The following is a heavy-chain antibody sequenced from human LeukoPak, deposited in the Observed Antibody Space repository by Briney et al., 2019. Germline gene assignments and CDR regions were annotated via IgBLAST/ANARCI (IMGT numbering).Heavy chain of an antibody. CDR3: ASKGIAAAIDY. D-gene: IGHD6-13*01. CDR2: ISSSSSYI. CDR1: GFTFSSYG. J-gene: IGHJ4*02. Sequence: GRSLRLSCAASGFTFSSYGMHWVRQAPGKGLEWVSSISSSSSYIYYADSVKGRFTISRDNAKNSLYLQMNSLRAEDTAVYYCASKGIAAAIDYWGQGTLVTVSS. V-gene: IGHV3-21*01.